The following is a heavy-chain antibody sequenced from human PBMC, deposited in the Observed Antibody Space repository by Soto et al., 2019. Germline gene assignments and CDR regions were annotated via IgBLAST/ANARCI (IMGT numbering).Heavy chain of an antibody. J-gene: IGHJ4*02. CDR1: GFTFSSYS. V-gene: IGHV3-48*02. CDR3: ARDAYYYDSSGYYPPDY. D-gene: IGHD3-22*01. CDR2: ISSSSSTI. Sequence: GGSLRLSCAASGFTFSSYSMNWVRQAPGKGLEWVSYISSSSSTIYYADSGKGRFTISRDNAKNSLYLQMNSLRDEDTAVYYCARDAYYYDSSGYYPPDYWGQGTLVTVSS.